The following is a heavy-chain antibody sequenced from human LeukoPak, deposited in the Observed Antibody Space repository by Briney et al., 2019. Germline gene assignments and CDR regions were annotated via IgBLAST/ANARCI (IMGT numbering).Heavy chain of an antibody. CDR1: GASFSSSGYY. Sequence: SETLSLTCAVSGASFSSSGYYWIWIRQPPGKGLEWIGCISYGGHTSYSPSLRSRVTITVDTSNNRISLQLSSLTATDTAVDYCAGQIALAGEWAFDIWGQGTMVTVSS. V-gene: IGHV4-39*01. J-gene: IGHJ3*02. CDR2: ISYGGHT. D-gene: IGHD6-19*01. CDR3: AGQIALAGEWAFDI.